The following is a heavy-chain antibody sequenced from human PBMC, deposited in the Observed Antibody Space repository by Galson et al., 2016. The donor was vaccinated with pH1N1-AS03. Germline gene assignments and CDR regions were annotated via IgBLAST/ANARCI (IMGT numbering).Heavy chain of an antibody. CDR3: ARDYIVGATRGAGTFDV. J-gene: IGHJ3*01. D-gene: IGHD1-26*01. CDR1: GFTFSDFA. V-gene: IGHV3-30-3*01. CDR2: ISYDGSNK. Sequence: SLRLSCAASGFTFSDFAMHWVRQAPGKGLDWVAVISYDGSNKYYEDSVKGRFTISRDSSKNTLYLQMNSLIPEDTAMYYCARDYIVGATRGAGTFDVWGHGTMVTVSS.